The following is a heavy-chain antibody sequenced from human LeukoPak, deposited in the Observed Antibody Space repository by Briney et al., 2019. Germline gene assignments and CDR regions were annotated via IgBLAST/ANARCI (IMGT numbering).Heavy chain of an antibody. J-gene: IGHJ4*02. CDR1: GYTFTSYG. V-gene: IGHV1-18*01. CDR3: ARGKEGYCSSTSCTRPGAYYFDY. D-gene: IGHD2-2*01. Sequence: GASVKVSCKASGYTFTSYGISWVRQAPGQGLEWMGWISAYNGNTNYAQKLQGRVTMTTDTSTSTAYMELRSLRSDDTAVYYCARGKEGYCSSTSCTRPGAYYFDYWGQGTLVTVSS. CDR2: ISAYNGNT.